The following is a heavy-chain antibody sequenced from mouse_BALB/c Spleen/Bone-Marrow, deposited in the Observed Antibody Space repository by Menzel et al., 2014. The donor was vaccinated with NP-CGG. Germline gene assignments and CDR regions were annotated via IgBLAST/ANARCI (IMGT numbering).Heavy chain of an antibody. Sequence: VKLMESGAELVRPRTSLKVSCQASGYVFTDFLLEWVKQRPGQGLEWVGVINPGSGGTNYNEKFKDKATLTADRSSSTAYMQLSSLTSDDSAVYFCARSRDYYDNNSFAYWGQGTLVTVSA. V-gene: IGHV1-54*03. CDR3: ARSRDYYDNNSFAY. D-gene: IGHD1-1*01. CDR2: INPGSGGT. J-gene: IGHJ3*01. CDR1: GYVFTDFL.